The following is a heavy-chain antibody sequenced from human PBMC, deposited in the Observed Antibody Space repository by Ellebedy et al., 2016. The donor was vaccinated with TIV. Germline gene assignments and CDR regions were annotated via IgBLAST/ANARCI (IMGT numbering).Heavy chain of an antibody. Sequence: GESLKISCAVSGARFSDSTLTWVRQAPGKALEWVASISTANSYIFYTDSVKGRFTISRDNANSSLVLQMNSLRTEDTAAYYCVRQRVGGSFLWDVWGRGTTVTVSS. CDR1: GARFSDST. J-gene: IGHJ6*02. V-gene: IGHV3-21*06. CDR3: VRQRVGGSFLWDV. D-gene: IGHD2-15*01. CDR2: ISTANSYI.